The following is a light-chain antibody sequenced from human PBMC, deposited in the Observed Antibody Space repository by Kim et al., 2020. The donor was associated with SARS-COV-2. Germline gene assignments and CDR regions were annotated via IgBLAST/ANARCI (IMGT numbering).Light chain of an antibody. Sequence: ESVLTQSPGTLSLSPGETATLSCRASQSVSSSYLAWYQQKPGQAPRLLIYGASSRATGIPDRFSGSGSGTDFTLTIARLEPEDFAVYYCQLYGSSVTVGQGTRLEIK. V-gene: IGKV3-20*01. CDR3: QLYGSSVT. CDR2: GAS. J-gene: IGKJ5*01. CDR1: QSVSSSY.